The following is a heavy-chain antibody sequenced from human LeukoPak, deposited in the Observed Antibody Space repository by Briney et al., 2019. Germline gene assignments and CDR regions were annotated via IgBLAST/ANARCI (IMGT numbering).Heavy chain of an antibody. D-gene: IGHD5-18*01. Sequence: PGRSLRLSCAASGFTFSSYAMHWVRQAPGKGLVWVSHINSDGSITSYADSVEGRFTISRDNAKNTLYLQMNSLRAEDTAVYYCARDAVDTANAVWGQGTTVTVSS. V-gene: IGHV3-74*01. CDR1: GFTFSSYA. J-gene: IGHJ6*02. CDR3: ARDAVDTANAV. CDR2: INSDGSIT.